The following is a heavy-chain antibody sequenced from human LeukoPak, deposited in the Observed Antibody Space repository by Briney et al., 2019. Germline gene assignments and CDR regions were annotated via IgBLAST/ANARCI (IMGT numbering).Heavy chain of an antibody. Sequence: SETLSLTCSVYGCTISSYYWSWIRQPPGKGLEWIGNIYYSGTTNYNPSLKSRVTISVDTSKNPFSLKRSLMTAATTADYYCGRDTRDGYNYFYFDFWGQRTLVTVSS. V-gene: IGHV4-59*12. D-gene: IGHD5-24*01. CDR3: GRDTRDGYNYFYFDF. CDR1: GCTISSYY. CDR2: IYYSGTT. J-gene: IGHJ4*02.